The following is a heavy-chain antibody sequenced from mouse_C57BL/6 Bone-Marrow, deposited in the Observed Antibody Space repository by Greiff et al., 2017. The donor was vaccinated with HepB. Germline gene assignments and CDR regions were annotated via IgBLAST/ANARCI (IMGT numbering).Heavy chain of an antibody. D-gene: IGHD1-1*02. CDR1: GYTFTSYW. CDR3: ARSRRNGPYYFDY. CDR2: IHPNSGST. V-gene: IGHV1-64*01. J-gene: IGHJ2*01. Sequence: VQLQQSGAELVKPGASVKLSCKASGYTFTSYWMHWVKQRPGQGLEWIGMIHPNSGSTNYNEKFKSKATLTVDKSSSTAYMQLSSLTSEDSAVYYCARSRRNGPYYFDYWGQGTTLTVSS.